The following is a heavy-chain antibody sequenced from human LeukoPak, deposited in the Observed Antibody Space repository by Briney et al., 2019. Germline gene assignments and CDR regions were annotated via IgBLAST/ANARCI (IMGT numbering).Heavy chain of an antibody. D-gene: IGHD3-10*01. CDR3: AVNYYGSGSYYNHLDY. CDR2: IIPIFGTA. V-gene: IGHV1-69*13. J-gene: IGHJ4*02. Sequence: ASVKVSCKASGGTFSSYAISWVRQAPGQGLEWMGGIIPIFGTANYAQKFQGRVTITADESTSTAYMELSSLRSEDTAVYYCAVNYYGSGSYYNHLDYWGQGTLVTVSP. CDR1: GGTFSSYA.